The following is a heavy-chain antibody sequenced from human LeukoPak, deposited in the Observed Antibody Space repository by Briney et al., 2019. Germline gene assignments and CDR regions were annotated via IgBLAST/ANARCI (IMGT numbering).Heavy chain of an antibody. Sequence: ASVKVSCKASGGTFSSYAISWVRQAPGQGLEWVGWISAYNGNTNYAQKLQGRVTMTTDTSTSTAYMELRSLRSDDTAVYYCAREDDFWSGSGWFDPWGQGTLVTVSS. CDR2: ISAYNGNT. CDR3: AREDDFWSGSGWFDP. J-gene: IGHJ5*02. D-gene: IGHD3-3*01. V-gene: IGHV1-18*01. CDR1: GGTFSSYA.